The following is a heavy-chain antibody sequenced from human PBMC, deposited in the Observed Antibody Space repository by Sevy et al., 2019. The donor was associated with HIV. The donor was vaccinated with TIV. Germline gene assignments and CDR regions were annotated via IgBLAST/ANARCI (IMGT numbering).Heavy chain of an antibody. CDR1: GFTFSDVW. CDR2: IKSKAEGGTV. Sequence: GGSLRLSCAASGFTFSDVWMNWVRQAPGKVLEWVGHIKSKAEGGTVDYGEPVKGRFSISRDDSKDTLYLQMDSLKTEDTAVYYCTTGGSLFQHWGQGSLVTVSS. D-gene: IGHD2-15*01. J-gene: IGHJ1*01. V-gene: IGHV3-15*01. CDR3: TTGGSLFQH.